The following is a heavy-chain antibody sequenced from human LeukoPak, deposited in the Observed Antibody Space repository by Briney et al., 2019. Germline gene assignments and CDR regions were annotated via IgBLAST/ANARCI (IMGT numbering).Heavy chain of an antibody. CDR3: ARGASGVYTVTTSWFDP. Sequence: ASVKVSCKASGYTFTGYYMHWVRQAPGQGLEWMGWINPNSGGTNYAQKFQGRVTMTRDTSISTAYMELSRLRSDDTAVYSCARGASGVYTVTTSWFDPWGQGTLVTVSS. D-gene: IGHD4-17*01. CDR2: INPNSGGT. J-gene: IGHJ5*02. CDR1: GYTFTGYY. V-gene: IGHV1-2*02.